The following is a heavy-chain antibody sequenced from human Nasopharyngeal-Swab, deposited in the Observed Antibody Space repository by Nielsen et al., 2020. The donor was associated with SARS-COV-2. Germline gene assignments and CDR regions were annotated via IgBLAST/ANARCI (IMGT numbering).Heavy chain of an antibody. Sequence: ASVKVSCKVSGYTLTELSMHWVRQAPGKGLEWMGGFDPEDGQTIYKKNLRGRVTMTEDTSTDTAYMELRSLRSDDTAVYYCARDLPRITIFGVVDYWGQGTLVTVSS. D-gene: IGHD3-3*01. V-gene: IGHV1-24*01. CDR3: ARDLPRITIFGVVDY. CDR2: FDPEDGQT. J-gene: IGHJ4*02. CDR1: GYTLTELS.